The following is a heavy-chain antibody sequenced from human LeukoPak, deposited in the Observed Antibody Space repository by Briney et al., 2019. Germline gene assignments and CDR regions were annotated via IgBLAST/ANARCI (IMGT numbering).Heavy chain of an antibody. V-gene: IGHV3-30-3*01. Sequence: GGSLRLSCAASGFTFSSYVMHWVRQAPGKGLEWVAVISYDGSNKYYADSVKGRFTISRDNSKNTLYLQMNSLRAEDTAVYYCARAAIAAAFGYWGQGTLVTVSS. CDR3: ARAAIAAAFGY. CDR2: ISYDGSNK. J-gene: IGHJ4*02. D-gene: IGHD6-13*01. CDR1: GFTFSSYV.